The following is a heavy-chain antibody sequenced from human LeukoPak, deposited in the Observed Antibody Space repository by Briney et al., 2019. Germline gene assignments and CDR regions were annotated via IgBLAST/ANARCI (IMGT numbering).Heavy chain of an antibody. J-gene: IGHJ4*02. Sequence: GGSLRLSCATSEFTFRSHAMSWVRQAPGKGLEWVSSIADTGDTYYAGSVKGRFTISRDNSKNTLYLQMNSLRAEDTAVYYCAKTLFGFSYGKIDYWGQGTLVTVSS. D-gene: IGHD5-18*01. V-gene: IGHV3-23*01. CDR2: IADTGDT. CDR3: AKTLFGFSYGKIDY. CDR1: EFTFRSHA.